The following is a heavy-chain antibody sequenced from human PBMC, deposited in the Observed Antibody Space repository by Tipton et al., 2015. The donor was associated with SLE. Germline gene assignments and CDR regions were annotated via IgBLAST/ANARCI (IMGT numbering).Heavy chain of an antibody. CDR2: IHDSGRT. J-gene: IGHJ5*02. Sequence: TLSLTCTVSGGSISSSSYYWGWIRQPPGKGLEWIGFIHDSGRTNYNTSLKSRLTISIDTSKNQFSLKLNSVTAADTALYYCARYTSTWLETWGLGTLVTVSS. CDR3: ARYTSTWLET. CDR1: GGSISSSSYY. V-gene: IGHV4-61*05. D-gene: IGHD1-14*01.